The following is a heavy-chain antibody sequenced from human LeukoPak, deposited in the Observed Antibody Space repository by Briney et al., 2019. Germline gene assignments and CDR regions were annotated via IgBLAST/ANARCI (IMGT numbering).Heavy chain of an antibody. V-gene: IGHV1-2*02. J-gene: IGHJ6*03. D-gene: IGHD2-2*01. CDR3: ARGQSRYCSSTSCYSGPTNYYMDV. CDR1: GYTFTGYY. CDR2: INPNSGGT. Sequence: ASVKVSCKASGYTFTGYYMHWVRQAPGQGLEWMGWINPNSGGTNYAQKIQGRVTMTRDTSISTAYMELSRLRSDDTAVYYCARGQSRYCSSTSCYSGPTNYYMDVWGKGTTVTVSS.